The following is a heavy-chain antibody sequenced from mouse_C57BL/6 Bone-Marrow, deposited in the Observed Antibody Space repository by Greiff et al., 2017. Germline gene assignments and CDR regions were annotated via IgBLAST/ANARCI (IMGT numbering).Heavy chain of an antibody. V-gene: IGHV1-15*01. CDR2: LDPETGGT. CDR1: GYTFTDYE. Sequence: QVQLKQSGAELVRPGASVTLSCKASGYTFTDYEMHWVKQTPVHGLEWIGALDPETGGTAYNQKFKGKAILTADKSSSTAYMELRSLTSEYSAVYYFTRGYYGSSGYAMDYGGQGTSVTVSS. D-gene: IGHD1-1*01. J-gene: IGHJ4*01. CDR3: TRGYYGSSGYAMDY.